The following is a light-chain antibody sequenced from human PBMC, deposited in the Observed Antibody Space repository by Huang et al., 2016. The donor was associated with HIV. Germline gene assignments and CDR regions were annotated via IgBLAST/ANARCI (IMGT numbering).Light chain of an antibody. J-gene: IGKJ2*01. Sequence: EVVLTQSPGTLSLSPGERATLSCRASQIIGNTYLAWYQQKPGQAPRLLIYAAATRATAIPDRFSGRGSGTDFALTISRLEPEDFAIYYCQQLRTFGQGTKLEIK. CDR2: AAA. CDR3: QQLRT. CDR1: QIIGNTY. V-gene: IGKV3-20*01.